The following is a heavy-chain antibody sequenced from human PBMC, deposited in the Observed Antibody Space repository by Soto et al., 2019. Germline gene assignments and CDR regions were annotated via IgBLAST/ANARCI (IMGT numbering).Heavy chain of an antibody. V-gene: IGHV4-34*01. CDR3: VPSNWFDP. Sequence: SETLSLTCAVYGGSVRGYYWSWIRQPPGKGLEWIGEINDSGSTKYNPSLKSRVTISVDTSKNQFSLSLSSVTAADTAVYYCVPSNWFDPWGQGTLVTVSS. CDR2: INDSGST. CDR1: GGSVRGYY. J-gene: IGHJ5*02.